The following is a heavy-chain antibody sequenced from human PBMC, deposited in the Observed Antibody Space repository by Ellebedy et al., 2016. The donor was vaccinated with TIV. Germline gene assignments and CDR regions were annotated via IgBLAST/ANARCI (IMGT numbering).Heavy chain of an antibody. J-gene: IGHJ5*02. CDR3: AKDILTVRGWFDP. V-gene: IGHV3-53*01. D-gene: IGHD3-9*01. CDR2: IYSAAST. CDR1: GFSVSSTY. Sequence: GESLKISCAASGFSVSSTYMSWVRQAPGKGLDWVSVIYSAASTYYADSVKGRFTISRDNSKNTLYLQMNSLRVEDTALYYCAKDILTVRGWFDPWGQGTLVTVSS.